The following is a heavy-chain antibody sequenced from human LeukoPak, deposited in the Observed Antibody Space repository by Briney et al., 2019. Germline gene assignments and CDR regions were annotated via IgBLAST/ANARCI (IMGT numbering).Heavy chain of an antibody. J-gene: IGHJ4*02. CDR3: ARDASYYDSSGYPIYFDY. V-gene: IGHV1-69*04. Sequence: SVKVSCKASGGTFSSYAISWVRQAPGQGLEWMGRIIPIFGIANYAQKFQGRVTITADKSTSTAYMELSSLRSEDTAVYYCARDASYYDSSGYPIYFDYWGQGTLVTVSS. CDR2: IIPIFGIA. D-gene: IGHD3-22*01. CDR1: GGTFSSYA.